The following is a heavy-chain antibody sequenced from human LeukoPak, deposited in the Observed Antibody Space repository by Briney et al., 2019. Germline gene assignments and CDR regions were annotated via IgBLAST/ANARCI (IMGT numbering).Heavy chain of an antibody. Sequence: PSETLSLTCAVSGGSLRDHYWSWIRQVPGKGLEWIGEINDSGSTNYNPSLEGRVTLSVDPSKNQFSLEMRSVTAADTSVYYCARPYCSRGSCYRDFDYWGQGTLVTVSS. CDR1: GGSLRDHY. CDR2: INDSGST. V-gene: IGHV4-34*01. CDR3: ARPYCSRGSCYRDFDY. D-gene: IGHD2-15*01. J-gene: IGHJ4*02.